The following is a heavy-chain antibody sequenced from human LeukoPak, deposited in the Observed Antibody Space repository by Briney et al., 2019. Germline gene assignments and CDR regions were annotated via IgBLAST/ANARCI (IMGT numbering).Heavy chain of an antibody. D-gene: IGHD2-2*01. V-gene: IGHV1-2*02. Sequence: ASVKVSCKASGYTFTGYYMHWVRRAPGQGLEWMGWINPNSGGTNYAQKFQGRVTMTRDTSISTAYMELSRLRSDDTAVYYCARDRLYCSSTSCYAGRLGMDVWGQGTTVTVSS. CDR2: INPNSGGT. CDR1: GYTFTGYY. CDR3: ARDRLYCSSTSCYAGRLGMDV. J-gene: IGHJ6*02.